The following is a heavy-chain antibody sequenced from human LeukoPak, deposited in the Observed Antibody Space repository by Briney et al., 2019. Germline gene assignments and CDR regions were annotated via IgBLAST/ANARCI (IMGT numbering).Heavy chain of an antibody. V-gene: IGHV1-2*02. CDR2: INPNSGGT. CDR3: ARDKEYYYGSGRDY. CDR1: GYTITGYY. Sequence: ASVKVSCKASGYTITGYYMHWVRQAPGQGLEWMGWINPNSGGTNYAQKLQGRVTMTTDTSTSTAYMELRSLRSDDTAVYYCARDKEYYYGSGRDYWGQGTLVTVSS. D-gene: IGHD3-10*01. J-gene: IGHJ4*02.